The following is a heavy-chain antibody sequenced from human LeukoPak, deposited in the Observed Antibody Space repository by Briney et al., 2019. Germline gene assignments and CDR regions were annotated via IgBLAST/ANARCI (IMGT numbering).Heavy chain of an antibody. CDR3: AKARRSGTHYSDFDY. V-gene: IGHV3-43*02. D-gene: IGHD1-26*01. Sequence: GGSLRLSCAASGFTFDEYAMSWVRQAPGKRLEWVSLISGDGGTTSYADSVKGRFTISRDNSKNSLNLQMKSLRSEDTALYYCAKARRSGTHYSDFDYWGQGTLVTVSS. CDR2: ISGDGGTT. J-gene: IGHJ4*02. CDR1: GFTFDEYA.